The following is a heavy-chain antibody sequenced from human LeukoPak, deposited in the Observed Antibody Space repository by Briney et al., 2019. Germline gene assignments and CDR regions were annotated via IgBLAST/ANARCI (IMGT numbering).Heavy chain of an antibody. CDR2: IYPGDSDT. Sequence: GESLKISCKGSGYSFTSYWIGWVRQMPGKGLEWMGIIYPGDSDTRYSPSFQGQVTISADKSISTAYLQWSSLKASDTAMYYYARHVPQGANCGGDCYGHPGSDWGQGTLVTVSS. CDR3: ARHVPQGANCGGDCYGHPGSD. D-gene: IGHD2-21*02. J-gene: IGHJ4*02. V-gene: IGHV5-51*01. CDR1: GYSFTSYW.